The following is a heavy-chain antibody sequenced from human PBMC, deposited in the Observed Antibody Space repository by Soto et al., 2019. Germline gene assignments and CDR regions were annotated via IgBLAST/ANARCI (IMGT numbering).Heavy chain of an antibody. J-gene: IGHJ6*02. CDR1: GYTFSNYG. CDR3: ATIPAALYYYYGMDV. V-gene: IGHV1-2*02. CDR2: ISLYSDGT. D-gene: IGHD2-2*01. Sequence: ASVKVSCKTSGYTFSNYGITWVRQAPGQPLEWLGWISLYSDGTNYAQKFQGRVTMTRDTSISTAYMELSRLRSDDTAVYYCATIPAALYYYYGMDVWGQGTTVTVSS.